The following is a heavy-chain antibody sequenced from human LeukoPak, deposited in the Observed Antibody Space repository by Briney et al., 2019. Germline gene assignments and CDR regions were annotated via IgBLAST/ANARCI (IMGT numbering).Heavy chain of an antibody. J-gene: IGHJ4*02. V-gene: IGHV3-7*01. D-gene: IGHD3-22*01. CDR2: IKQDGSEK. CDR1: GFTSRDYW. CDR3: ARASYYDNSGYYPHFDY. Sequence: GGSLRLSCAASGFTSRDYWMNWVRQAPGKGLEWVANIKQDGSEKYYVDSVKGRFTISRDNAKNSLYLQMNSLRAEDTAVYYCARASYYDNSGYYPHFDYWGQGTLVTVSS.